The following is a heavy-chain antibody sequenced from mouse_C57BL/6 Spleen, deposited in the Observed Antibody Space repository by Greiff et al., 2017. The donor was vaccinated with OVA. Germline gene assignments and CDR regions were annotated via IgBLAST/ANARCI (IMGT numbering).Heavy chain of an antibody. CDR3: ARHEGGYYDYDVAMDY. CDR1: GYTFTEYT. Sequence: VKLVESGAELVKPGASVKLSCKASGYTFTEYTIHWVKQRSGQGLEWIGWFYPGSGSIKYNEKFKDKATLTADKSSSTVYMELSRLTSEDSAVYFCARHEGGYYDYDVAMDYWGQGTSVTVSS. CDR2: FYPGSGSI. V-gene: IGHV1-62-2*01. J-gene: IGHJ4*01. D-gene: IGHD2-4*01.